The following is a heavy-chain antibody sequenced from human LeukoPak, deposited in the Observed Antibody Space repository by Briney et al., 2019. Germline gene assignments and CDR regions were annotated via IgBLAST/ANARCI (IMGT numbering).Heavy chain of an antibody. CDR3: ARSPMGGCSYYDKPDTYYYFDY. V-gene: IGHV3-30*04. CDR1: GFTFSSYA. D-gene: IGHD3-9*01. J-gene: IGHJ4*02. Sequence: QPGRSLRLSRAASGFTFSSYAMHWVRQAPGKGLEWVAVISYDGSNKYYADSVKGRFTISRDNSKNTLYLQMNSLRAEDTAVYYCARSPMGGCSYYDKPDTYYYFDYWGQGTLVTVSS. CDR2: ISYDGSNK.